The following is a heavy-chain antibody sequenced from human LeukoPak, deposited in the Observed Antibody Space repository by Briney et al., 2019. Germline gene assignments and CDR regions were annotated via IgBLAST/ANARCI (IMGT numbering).Heavy chain of an antibody. CDR3: ARAAGYKFFYYYYYMDV. J-gene: IGHJ6*03. CDR2: MNPNSGNT. Sequence: ASVKVSCKASGYTFTSYDINWVRQATGQGLEWMGWMNPNSGNTGYAQKFQGRVTITRNTSISTAYMELSSLRSEDTAVYYCARAAGYKFFYYYYYMDVWGKGITVTVSS. V-gene: IGHV1-8*03. CDR1: GYTFTSYD. D-gene: IGHD3-9*01.